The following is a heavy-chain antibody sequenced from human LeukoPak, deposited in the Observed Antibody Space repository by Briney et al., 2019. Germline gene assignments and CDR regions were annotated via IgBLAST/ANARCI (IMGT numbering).Heavy chain of an antibody. D-gene: IGHD3-10*01. J-gene: IGHJ4*02. Sequence: PGGSLRLSCAASGFXFSDYYMSWIRQAPGKGLEWVSYISSSSSYTNYADSVKGRFTISRDNAKNSLYLQMNSLRAEDTAVYYCARVDGSGSYYFVAWGQGTLVTVSS. CDR3: ARVDGSGSYYFVA. V-gene: IGHV3-11*05. CDR2: ISSSSSYT. CDR1: GFXFSDYY.